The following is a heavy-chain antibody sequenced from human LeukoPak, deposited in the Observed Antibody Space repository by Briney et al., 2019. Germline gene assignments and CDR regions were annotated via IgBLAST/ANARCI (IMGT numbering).Heavy chain of an antibody. J-gene: IGHJ4*02. D-gene: IGHD1-26*01. Sequence: GGSLRPSCAASGFTFSSYWMTWVRQAPGKGLEWVGNIKPDGSASYYVDSVKGRFTISRDNANNSLYLQMNTLRAEDTAVYYCARDSGSHWGQGTLVTVSS. CDR3: ARDSGSH. V-gene: IGHV3-7*05. CDR2: IKPDGSAS. CDR1: GFTFSSYW.